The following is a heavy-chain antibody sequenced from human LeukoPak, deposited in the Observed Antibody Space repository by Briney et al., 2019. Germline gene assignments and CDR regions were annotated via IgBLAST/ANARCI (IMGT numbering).Heavy chain of an antibody. CDR3: ARGTGGYRFDP. J-gene: IGHJ5*02. D-gene: IGHD1-1*01. V-gene: IGHV4-39*07. CDR2: IFYSGGT. CDR1: GGSISGSSYY. Sequence: SETLSLTCTVSGGSISGSSYYWGCIRQPPGKGLEWIGSIFYSGGTYYNPSLKGRVAISADTSKKQFSLKLSSVTAADTAVYYCARGTGGYRFDPWGQGTLVTVSS.